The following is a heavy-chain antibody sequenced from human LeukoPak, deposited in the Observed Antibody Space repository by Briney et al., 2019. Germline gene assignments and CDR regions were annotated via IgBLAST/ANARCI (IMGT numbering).Heavy chain of an antibody. V-gene: IGHV3-15*05. J-gene: IGHJ4*02. Sequence: GGSLRLSCAASGFSFSNAWLSWVRQAPGKGPEWVGRIKTKTDAGITDYAAPVKGRFTISRDDSKNMLYLQMNSLKTEDTAVYYCATFLLVGTTPLDYWGQGALVTVSS. D-gene: IGHD1-26*01. CDR1: GFSFSNAW. CDR2: IKTKTDAGIT. CDR3: ATFLLVGTTPLDY.